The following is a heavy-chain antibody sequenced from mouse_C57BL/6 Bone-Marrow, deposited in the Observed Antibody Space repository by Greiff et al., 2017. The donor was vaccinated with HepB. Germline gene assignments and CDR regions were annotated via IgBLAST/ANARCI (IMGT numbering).Heavy chain of an antibody. CDR3: ARFYDGYHYYAMDY. V-gene: IGHV1-54*01. D-gene: IGHD2-3*01. CDR2: INPGSGGT. Sequence: VQLQQSGAELVRPGTSVKVSCKASGYAFTNYLIEWVKQRTGQGLEWIGVINPGSGGTNYNEKFKGKATLTADKSSSTAYMQLRSLTSEDSAVYFCARFYDGYHYYAMDYWGQGTSVTVSS. J-gene: IGHJ4*01. CDR1: GYAFTNYL.